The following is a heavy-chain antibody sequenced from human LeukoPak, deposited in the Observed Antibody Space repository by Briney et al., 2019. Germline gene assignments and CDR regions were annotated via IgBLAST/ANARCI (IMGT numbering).Heavy chain of an antibody. CDR3: ARLFDS. V-gene: IGHV4-39*01. CDR1: GGAISNDNFC. CDR2: INYSGTI. Sequence: SETLSLTCTVSGGAISNDNFCWGWVRQPPGKGLEWVASINYSGTIYYNPSLRSRVSISVDTSRTQFFLRLNSVTAADTAVYYCARLFDSWGQGTLVTVSS. J-gene: IGHJ4*02.